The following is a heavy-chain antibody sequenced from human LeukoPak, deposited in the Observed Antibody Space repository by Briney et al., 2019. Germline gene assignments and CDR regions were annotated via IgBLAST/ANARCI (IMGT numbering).Heavy chain of an antibody. CDR1: GFTLSGYG. J-gene: IGHJ4*02. CDR2: IGYDGRNE. V-gene: IGHV3-30*02. Sequence: QPGGSLRLPCVASGFTLSGYGMHWVRQAPGKGLEWVAFIGYDGRNEYYADSVKGRFTVSRDNSKNTLYLQMNSLRVEDTAVYYCAKDLGFWQFFEYWGQGTLVTVSS. CDR3: AKDLGFWQFFEY. D-gene: IGHD6-19*01.